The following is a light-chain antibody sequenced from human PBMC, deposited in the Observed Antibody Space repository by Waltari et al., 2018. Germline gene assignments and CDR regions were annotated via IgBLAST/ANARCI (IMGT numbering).Light chain of an antibody. V-gene: IGLV2-11*01. CDR1: SSDVGRYNY. J-gene: IGLJ3*02. CDR2: DVN. Sequence: LTQPRSVSGSPGQSVTISCTGSSSDVGRYNYVSWYQQHPGKAPKVMIHDVNHRPSGVPDRFSGSKSGNTASLTISGLQAEDEADYYCFAYAGSPWVFGGGTKLTVL. CDR3: FAYAGSPWV.